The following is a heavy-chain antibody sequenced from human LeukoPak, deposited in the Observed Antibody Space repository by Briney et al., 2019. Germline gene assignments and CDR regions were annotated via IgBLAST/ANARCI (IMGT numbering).Heavy chain of an antibody. V-gene: IGHV3-43D*04. Sequence: PGGSLRLSCAASGFTFDDYAMHWVRHAPGKGLEWVSLIRWDGGSTYYADSVKGRFTISRDNSKNSLYLQMNSLRAEDTALYYCAKGDYSNRGYYYYYMDVWGKGTTVTVSS. J-gene: IGHJ6*03. CDR1: GFTFDDYA. D-gene: IGHD4-11*01. CDR3: AKGDYSNRGYYYYYMDV. CDR2: IRWDGGST.